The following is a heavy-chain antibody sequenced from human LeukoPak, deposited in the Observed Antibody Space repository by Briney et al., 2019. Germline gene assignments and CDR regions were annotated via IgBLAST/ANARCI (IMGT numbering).Heavy chain of an antibody. J-gene: IGHJ4*02. CDR2: VYYSGST. Sequence: SETLSLTCTVSGDSINTNIYYWGWIRQPPGKGLEWIGHVYYSGSTYSSPSLKGRVTISVDTSKNQFSLRLSSVTAADTAVYYCARGQKYRSGYTVTELGSGYFDYWGQGTLVTVSS. V-gene: IGHV4-39*07. CDR3: ARGQKYRSGYTVTELGSGYFDY. D-gene: IGHD5-18*01. CDR1: GDSINTNIYY.